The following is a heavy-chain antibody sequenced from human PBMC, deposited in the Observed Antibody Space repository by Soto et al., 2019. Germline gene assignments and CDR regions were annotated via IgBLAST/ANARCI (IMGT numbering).Heavy chain of an antibody. V-gene: IGHV3-30*18. J-gene: IGHJ4*02. D-gene: IGHD3-16*01. CDR1: GFTFSSYG. CDR3: AKGGGDYVWGGSSN. CDR2: ISYDGSNK. Sequence: QVQLVESGGGVVQPGRSLRLSCAASGFTFSSYGMHWVRQAPGKGLEWVAVISYDGSNKYYADSVKGRFTISRDNSKNTLYLQMTSLRAEDTAVYSCAKGGGDYVWGGSSNWGQGTLVTVSS.